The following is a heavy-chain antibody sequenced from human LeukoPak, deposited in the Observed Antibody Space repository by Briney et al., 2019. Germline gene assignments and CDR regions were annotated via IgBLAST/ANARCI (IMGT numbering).Heavy chain of an antibody. V-gene: IGHV4-61*02. Sequence: SETLSLTCTVSGGSISSGSYYWSWIRQPAGKGLEWIGRIYTSGSTNYNPSLKRRVTISVDTSKNQFSLKLSSVTAADTAVYYCAREGLLRDAFDIWGQGTMVTVSS. CDR1: GGSISSGSYY. CDR2: IYTSGST. J-gene: IGHJ3*02. CDR3: AREGLLRDAFDI. D-gene: IGHD3-22*01.